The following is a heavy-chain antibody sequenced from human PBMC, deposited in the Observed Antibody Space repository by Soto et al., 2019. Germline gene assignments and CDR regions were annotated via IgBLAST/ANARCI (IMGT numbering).Heavy chain of an antibody. J-gene: IGHJ4*02. CDR3: ARSGYKYGPFDY. CDR1: GFSVSTSH. Sequence: GGSLRLSCAAAGFSVSTSHMNWVRQTPGKGLEWVSVIYSGGATYYAASVKGRFTISRDKSKNTVYLQMNSLRAEDTAVYYCARSGYKYGPFDYWGQGTLVTVSS. CDR2: IYSGGAT. D-gene: IGHD5-18*01. V-gene: IGHV3-53*01.